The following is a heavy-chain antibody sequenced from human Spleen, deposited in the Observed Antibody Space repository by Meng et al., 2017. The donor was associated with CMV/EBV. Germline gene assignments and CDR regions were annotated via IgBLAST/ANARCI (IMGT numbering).Heavy chain of an antibody. CDR3: ASIYFSCRSTNCWMPNYYSHYMDV. J-gene: IGHJ6*02. V-gene: IGHV4-31*03. D-gene: IGHD2-2*01. Sequence: SETLSLTCSVSGGSIGSGGYYWSWMRQNPGKGLEWLGSIYYSGKTFYNLSFKSRITISVDRSDNQFSLKMSSVTAADTAVYYCASIYFSCRSTNCWMPNYYSHYMDVWGRGTTVTVSS. CDR2: IYYSGKT. CDR1: GGSIGSGGYY.